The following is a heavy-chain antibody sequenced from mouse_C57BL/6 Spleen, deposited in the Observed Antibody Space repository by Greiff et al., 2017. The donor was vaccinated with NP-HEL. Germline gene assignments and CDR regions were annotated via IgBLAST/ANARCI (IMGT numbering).Heavy chain of an antibody. V-gene: IGHV7-3*01. CDR2: IRNKDNGYTT. Sequence: EVKLVESGGGLVQPGGSLSLSCAASGFTFTDYYMSWVRQPPGQALEWLGFIRNKDNGYTTEYNASVKGRFTISRDNSQSILYLQMNALRAEDSATYYCARYMVHAMDYWGQGTSVTVSS. CDR1: GFTFTDYY. J-gene: IGHJ4*01. CDR3: ARYMVHAMDY.